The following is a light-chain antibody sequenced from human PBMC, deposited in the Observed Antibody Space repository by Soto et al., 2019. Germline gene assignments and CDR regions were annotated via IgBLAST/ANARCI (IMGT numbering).Light chain of an antibody. CDR1: SSDVAGYNY. V-gene: IGLV2-14*01. J-gene: IGLJ1*01. Sequence: QSALTQPASVSRSPGQSITISCTGTSSDVAGYNYVSWYQHHPGKAPKLMIYEVTNRPSGVSNRFSGSKSGNTASLIISGLQAEDEANYYCSSYTSSSTLYVFGTGTKLTVL. CDR2: EVT. CDR3: SSYTSSSTLYV.